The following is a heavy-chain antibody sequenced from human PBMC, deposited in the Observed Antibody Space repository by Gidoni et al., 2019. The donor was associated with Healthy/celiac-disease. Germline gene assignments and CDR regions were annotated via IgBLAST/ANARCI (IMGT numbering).Heavy chain of an antibody. J-gene: IGHJ4*02. D-gene: IGHD3-22*01. CDR3: AKEWGQYYYDSSGPPDY. CDR2: ISGSGGST. CDR1: GFTFSSYA. V-gene: IGHV3-23*01. Sequence: EVQLLESGGGLVQPGGSLRLSCAASGFTFSSYAMSWVRQAPGKGLEWVSAISGSGGSTYYADSVKGRFTISRDNSKNTLYLQMNSLRAEDTAVYYCAKEWGQYYYDSSGPPDYWGQGTLVTVSS.